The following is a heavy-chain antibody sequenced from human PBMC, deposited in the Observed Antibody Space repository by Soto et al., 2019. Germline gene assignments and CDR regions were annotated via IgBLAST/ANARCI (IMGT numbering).Heavy chain of an antibody. CDR3: ARRRGFDYDSSGYYIFDY. CDR2: IYYSGST. V-gene: IGHV4-39*01. J-gene: IGHJ4*02. D-gene: IGHD3-22*01. CDR1: GGSIISSSYY. Sequence: PSETLSLTCTVSGGSIISSSYYCCLILQPPVKWLEWIGSIYYSGSTYYNPSLKSRVTISVDTSKNQFSLKLSSVTAADTAVYYCARRRGFDYDSSGYYIFDYWGQGTLVTVSS.